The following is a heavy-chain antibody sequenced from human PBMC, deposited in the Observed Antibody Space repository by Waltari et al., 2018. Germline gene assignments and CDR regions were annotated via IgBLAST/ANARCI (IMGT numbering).Heavy chain of an antibody. CDR3: GREQWLVEVDY. V-gene: IGHV1-2*06. J-gene: IGHJ4*02. CDR2: INTNSGGT. Sequence: QVQLVQSGAEVKKPGASVKVSCTASGYTFTGYYMHWGRQAPGQGREWMGRINTNSGGTNDAQKLQGRVTMSRDTSISTAYMELSRLGDDDTAVYYGGREQWLVEVDYWGQGTLVTVSS. D-gene: IGHD6-19*01. CDR1: GYTFTGYY.